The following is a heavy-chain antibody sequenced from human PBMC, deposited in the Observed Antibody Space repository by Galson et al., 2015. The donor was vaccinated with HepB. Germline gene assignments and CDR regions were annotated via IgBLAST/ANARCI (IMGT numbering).Heavy chain of an antibody. Sequence: SLRLSCAASGFTVSSNYMSWVRQAPGKGLEWVSVIYSGGSTYYADSVKGRFTISRDNSKNTLYLQMNSLRAEDTAVYYCARGLYYYYGMDVWGQGTTVTVSS. V-gene: IGHV3-53*01. CDR1: GFTVSSNY. CDR2: IYSGGST. CDR3: ARGLYYYYGMDV. J-gene: IGHJ6*02.